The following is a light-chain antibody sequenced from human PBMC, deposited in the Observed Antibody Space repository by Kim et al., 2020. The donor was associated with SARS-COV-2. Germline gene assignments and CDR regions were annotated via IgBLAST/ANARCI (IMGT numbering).Light chain of an antibody. CDR2: GAS. Sequence: EIVMTQSPATLSLSPGERATLSCRASQSVSSNLAWYRQKPGQAPRVLIYGASTRATDIPARFSGSGSGTEFTLTISSLQSEDFAVYYCQQYNNWPFTFGPGTKVDIK. J-gene: IGKJ3*01. CDR1: QSVSSN. V-gene: IGKV3-15*01. CDR3: QQYNNWPFT.